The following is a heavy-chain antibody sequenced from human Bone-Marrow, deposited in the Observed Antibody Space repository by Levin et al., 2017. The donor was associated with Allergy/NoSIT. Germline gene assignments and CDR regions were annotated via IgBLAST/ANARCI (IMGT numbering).Heavy chain of an antibody. V-gene: IGHV4-30-4*01. CDR1: GGSISSGDFF. CDR2: IYYSGNT. D-gene: IGHD3-10*01. J-gene: IGHJ6*03. CDR3: ARYHFRSGTYFLDYYYFMDV. Sequence: RASETLSLTCTVSGGSISSGDFFWSWIRQPPGKGLEWIGYIYYSGNTYYSPSLKSRVTISVDTSKNQFSLKLSSVTAADTAVYYCARYHFRSGTYFLDYYYFMDVWGKGTTVTVSS.